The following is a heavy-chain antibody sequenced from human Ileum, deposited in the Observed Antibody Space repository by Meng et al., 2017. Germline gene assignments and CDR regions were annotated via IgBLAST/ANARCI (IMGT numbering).Heavy chain of an antibody. D-gene: IGHD1-26*01. CDR3: ARDQNGPGATIDH. Sequence: VQLVGSGGGLVQPGGSLRLSCAASGFTFSTYWMHWVRQAPGKGLVWVSRITNDGSRTFYADSVRGRFIVSRDDAENTLYLQMNSLRAEDTALYYCARDQNGPGATIDHWGQGTLVTVSS. CDR2: ITNDGSRT. V-gene: IGHV3-74*01. J-gene: IGHJ4*02. CDR1: GFTFSTYW.